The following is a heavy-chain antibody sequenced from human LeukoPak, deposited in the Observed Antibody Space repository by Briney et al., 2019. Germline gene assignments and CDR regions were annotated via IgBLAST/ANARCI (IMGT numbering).Heavy chain of an antibody. V-gene: IGHV3-23*01. CDR3: AKGAMKAFDI. Sequence: PGGSLRLSCAASGFTFSNYGMSWVRQAPGKGLEWVSAMSGSGGGTYYADSVRGRFTISRDNSKNTLYLQMNSLRAEDTAVYYCAKGAMKAFDIWGQGTMVTVSS. CDR1: GFTFSNYG. CDR2: MSGSGGGT. D-gene: IGHD2-2*01. J-gene: IGHJ3*02.